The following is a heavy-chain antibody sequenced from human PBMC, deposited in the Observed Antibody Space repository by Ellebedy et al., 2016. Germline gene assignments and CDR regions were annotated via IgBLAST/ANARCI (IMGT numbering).Heavy chain of an antibody. CDR2: IYYSGST. CDR1: GGSISTGGYY. D-gene: IGHD3-10*01. CDR3: ARDRIILWFGESSTGYGMDV. V-gene: IGHV4-31*03. Sequence: SETLSLXCTVSGGSISTGGYYWSWIRQHPGKGLEWIGYIYYSGSTYYNPSLKSRVTISVDVSKNQFSLKLGSVTAADTAVYYCARDRIILWFGESSTGYGMDVWGQGTTVTVSS. J-gene: IGHJ6*02.